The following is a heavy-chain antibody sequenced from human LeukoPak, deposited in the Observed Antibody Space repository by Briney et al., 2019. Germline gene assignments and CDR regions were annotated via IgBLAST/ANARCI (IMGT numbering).Heavy chain of an antibody. D-gene: IGHD5-18*01. J-gene: IGHJ6*03. V-gene: IGHV4-39*07. Sequence: SETLSLTCTVSGGSISSSSYYWGWIRQPPGKGLEWIGSIYYSGSTPYNPSLKSRVTISVDTSKNQFSLKLSSVTAADTAVYYCARGFTAYYYYMDVWGKGTTVTVSS. CDR3: ARGFTAYYYYMDV. CDR1: GGSISSSSYY. CDR2: IYYSGST.